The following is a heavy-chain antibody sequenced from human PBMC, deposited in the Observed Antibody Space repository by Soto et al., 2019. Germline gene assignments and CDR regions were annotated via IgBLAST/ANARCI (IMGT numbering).Heavy chain of an antibody. D-gene: IGHD3-3*01. CDR2: IKQDGSEK. V-gene: IGHV3-7*01. CDR1: GFTFSSYW. Sequence: GGSLRLSCAASGFTFSSYWMSWVRQAPGKGLEWVANIKQDGSEKYYVDSVKGRFTISRDNAKNSLYLQMNSLRAEDTAVYYCARLGGAAKVGYDLSRVFGFDPWGQGTLVTVSS. J-gene: IGHJ5*02. CDR3: ARLGGAAKVGYDLSRVFGFDP.